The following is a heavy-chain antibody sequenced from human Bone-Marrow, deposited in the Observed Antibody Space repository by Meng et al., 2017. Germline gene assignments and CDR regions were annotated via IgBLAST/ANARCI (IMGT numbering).Heavy chain of an antibody. CDR3: TRGNYDILTGYYKFDY. CDR2: IRSKAYGGTT. Sequence: GESLKISCTASGFTFGDYAMSWFCQAPGKGLEWVGLIRSKAYGGTTEYAAPVKGRITISRDDSKSIAYLKINSLKTEDTAVYYCTRGNYDILTGYYKFDYWGQGTRVT. CDR1: GFTFGDYA. V-gene: IGHV3-49*03. D-gene: IGHD3-9*01. J-gene: IGHJ4*01.